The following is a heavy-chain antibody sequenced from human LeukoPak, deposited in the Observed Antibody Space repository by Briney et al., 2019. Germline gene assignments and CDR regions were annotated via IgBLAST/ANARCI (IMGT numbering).Heavy chain of an antibody. CDR3: ARVLSRSYGDYHDAFDI. D-gene: IGHD4-17*01. CDR2: ISAYNGNT. V-gene: IGHV1-18*01. J-gene: IGHJ3*02. Sequence: ASVKVSCKASGYTFTSYGISWVRQAPGQGLEWMGWISAYNGNTNYAQKLQGRVTMTTDTFTSTAYMELRSLRSDDTAVYYCARVLSRSYGDYHDAFDIWGQGTMVTVSS. CDR1: GYTFTSYG.